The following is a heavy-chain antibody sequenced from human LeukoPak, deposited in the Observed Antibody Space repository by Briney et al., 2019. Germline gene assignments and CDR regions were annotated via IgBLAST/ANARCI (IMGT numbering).Heavy chain of an antibody. CDR3: ARQLSTYSIDY. D-gene: IGHD6-13*01. Sequence: PSETLSLTCAVSGGSISSYYWSWIRQPPGKGLEWIGYIYYSGSTNYNPSLKSRVTISVDTSKNQFSLKLSSVTAADTAVYYCARQLSTYSIDYWGQGTLVTVSS. V-gene: IGHV4-59*08. CDR2: IYYSGST. CDR1: GGSISSYY. J-gene: IGHJ4*02.